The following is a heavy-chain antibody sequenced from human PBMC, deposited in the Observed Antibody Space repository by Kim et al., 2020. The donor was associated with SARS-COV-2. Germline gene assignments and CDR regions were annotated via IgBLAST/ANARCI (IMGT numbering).Heavy chain of an antibody. CDR1: GFTFSSYT. J-gene: IGHJ4*02. CDR2: ISGNGNTT. Sequence: GGSLRLSCGVSGFTFSSYTMNWVRLSPGKGLEWISYISGNGNTTIYADSVKGRFTISRDNAKNSLYLQLNSLRAEDTAVYYCARDFRLGYWGQGTLVSVSS. CDR3: ARDFRLGY. D-gene: IGHD3-16*01. V-gene: IGHV3-48*01.